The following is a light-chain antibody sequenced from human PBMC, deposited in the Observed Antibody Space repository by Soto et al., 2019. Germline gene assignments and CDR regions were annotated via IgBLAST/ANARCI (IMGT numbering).Light chain of an antibody. CDR2: DAS. J-gene: IGKJ2*01. CDR1: QSVSSN. V-gene: IGKV3-15*01. CDR3: QQYNNWPPEYT. Sequence: EVVMTQSPATLSVSPGERATLSCRASQSVSSNLAWYQQKSGQAPRLLIYDASTRATGIPARFSGSGSGTEFTLPIRSMQSEDSAVYYCQQYNNWPPEYTFGQGTKLEIK.